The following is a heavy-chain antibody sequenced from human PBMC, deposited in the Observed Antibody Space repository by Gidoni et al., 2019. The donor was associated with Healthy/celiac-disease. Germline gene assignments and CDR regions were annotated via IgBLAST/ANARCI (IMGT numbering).Heavy chain of an antibody. V-gene: IGHV3-23*01. Sequence: EVQLLESGGGLVQPGGSLRLSCAASGFTFSSYAMSWVRQAQGKGLEWVSAISGSGGSTYYEDYVKGRFTISRDNSKNTLYLQMNSLRAEDTAVYYCANLYYYYGMDVWGQGTTVTVSS. CDR2: ISGSGGST. CDR3: ANLYYYYGMDV. CDR1: GFTFSSYA. J-gene: IGHJ6*02.